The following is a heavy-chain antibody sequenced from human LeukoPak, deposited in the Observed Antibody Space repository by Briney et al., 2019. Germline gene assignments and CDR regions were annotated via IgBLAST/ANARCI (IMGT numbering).Heavy chain of an antibody. J-gene: IGHJ6*04. D-gene: IGHD3-10*01. Sequence: GGSLRLSCAASGFTFSSYAMSWVRQAPGKGLEWVSAISGSGGSTYYADSVKGRFTISRDNSKNTLYLQMNSLRAEDTAVYYCANGVGYYGLGSYYNVYYYGMDVWGKGTTVTVSS. CDR3: ANGVGYYGLGSYYNVYYYGMDV. CDR2: ISGSGGST. V-gene: IGHV3-23*01. CDR1: GFTFSSYA.